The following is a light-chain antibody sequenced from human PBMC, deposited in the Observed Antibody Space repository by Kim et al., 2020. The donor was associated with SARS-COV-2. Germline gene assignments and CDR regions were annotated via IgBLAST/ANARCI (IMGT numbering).Light chain of an antibody. Sequence: GQRVTISCSGSRSDIGTNSVNWYQQLPGMPPKLLMFRNSQRPSGTPDRFSGFKSGTSGSLAISGLQSEDEGDYYCASWDDSVNGWVFGGGTQLTVL. CDR3: ASWDDSVNGWV. V-gene: IGLV1-44*01. CDR1: RSDIGTNS. J-gene: IGLJ3*02. CDR2: RNS.